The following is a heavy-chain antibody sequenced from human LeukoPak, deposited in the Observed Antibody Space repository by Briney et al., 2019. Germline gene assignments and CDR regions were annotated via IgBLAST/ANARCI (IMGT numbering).Heavy chain of an antibody. CDR1: GGSISSGDYY. D-gene: IGHD3-10*01. V-gene: IGHV4-30-4*01. Sequence: SETLSLTCTVSGGSISSGDYYWSWIRQPPGKGLEWIGYIYYSGSTYYNPSLKSRVTISVDTSKNQFSLKLSSVTAADTAVYYCARVPGWGSGSSVLYYFDYWGQGTLVTVSS. CDR3: ARVPGWGSGSSVLYYFDY. CDR2: IYYSGST. J-gene: IGHJ4*02.